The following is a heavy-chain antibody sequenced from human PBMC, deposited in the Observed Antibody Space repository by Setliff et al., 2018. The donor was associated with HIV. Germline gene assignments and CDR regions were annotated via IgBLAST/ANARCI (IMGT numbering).Heavy chain of an antibody. CDR3: ARREYSSSSPPFDY. CDR1: GGSISSSSYH. CDR2: IYYSGST. J-gene: IGHJ4*02. D-gene: IGHD6-6*01. Sequence: PSETLSLTCTVSGGSISSSSYHWGWIRQPPGKGLEWIGTIYYSGSTYSNPSLKSRVTMSVDTSKNQFSLKLISVTAADTAVYYCARREYSSSSPPFDYWGQGTLVTVSS. V-gene: IGHV4-39*01.